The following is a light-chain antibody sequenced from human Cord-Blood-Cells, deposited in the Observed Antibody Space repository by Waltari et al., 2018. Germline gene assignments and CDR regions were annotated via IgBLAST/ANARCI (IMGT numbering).Light chain of an antibody. CDR2: ENN. CDR1: SSNIGNNY. Sequence: QSVFTQPPSVSAAPGQKVTISCSVSSSNIGNNYVSWYQQLPGTAPKLLIHENNKRPSGIPDRFSGSKSGTSATLGITGLQTGDEANYDCGTWDSSLSAWVFGGGTKLTVL. CDR3: GTWDSSLSAWV. J-gene: IGLJ3*02. V-gene: IGLV1-51*02.